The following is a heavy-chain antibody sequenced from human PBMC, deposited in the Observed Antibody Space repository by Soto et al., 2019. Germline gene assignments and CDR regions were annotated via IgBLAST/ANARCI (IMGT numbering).Heavy chain of an antibody. D-gene: IGHD3-10*01. CDR1: GGSISSYY. Sequence: SETLSLTCTVSGGSISSYYWSWIRQPPGKGLEWIGYIYYSGSTNYNPSLKSRVTISVDTSKNQFSLKLSSVTAADTAVYYCARCSMVRGVIIIDYWGQGTLVTVSS. V-gene: IGHV4-59*01. CDR3: ARCSMVRGVIIIDY. J-gene: IGHJ4*02. CDR2: IYYSGST.